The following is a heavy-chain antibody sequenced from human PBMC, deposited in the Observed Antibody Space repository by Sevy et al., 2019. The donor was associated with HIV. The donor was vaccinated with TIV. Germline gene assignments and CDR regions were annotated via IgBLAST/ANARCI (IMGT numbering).Heavy chain of an antibody. Sequence: LSLTCAASGFTVSSSYMTWVRQPPGKGLEWVSVIYSGGSTYYADSVKGRFTISRDNSKNTLYLQMNNLRADDTAVYYCARGRGVFGAVAINWFDPWGQGALVTVSS. CDR3: ARGRGVFGAVAINWFDP. V-gene: IGHV3-53*01. CDR2: IYSGGST. D-gene: IGHD3-3*01. J-gene: IGHJ5*02. CDR1: GFTVSSSY.